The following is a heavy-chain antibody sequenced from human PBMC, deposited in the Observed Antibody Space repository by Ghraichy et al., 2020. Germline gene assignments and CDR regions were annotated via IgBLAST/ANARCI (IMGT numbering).Heavy chain of an antibody. V-gene: IGHV4-39*01. J-gene: IGHJ5*02. Sequence: SETLSLTCTVSGGSISSSSYYWGWIRQPPGKGLEWIGSIYYSGSTYYNPSLKSRVTISVDTSKNQFSLKLSSVTAADTAVYYCARSRIRQDGWFDPWGQGTLVTVSS. CDR3: ARSRIRQDGWFDP. CDR1: GGSISSSSYY. CDR2: IYYSGST.